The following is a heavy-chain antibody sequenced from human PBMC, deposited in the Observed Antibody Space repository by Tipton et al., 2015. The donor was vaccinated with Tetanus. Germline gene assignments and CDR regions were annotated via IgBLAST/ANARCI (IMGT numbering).Heavy chain of an antibody. CDR1: GASMKSGSFY. Sequence: TLSLTCTVSGASMKSGSFYWGWIRQHPGRGLEWIGYMFYNGAAFYNPSLKSRLAMSLDASENLFSLNLTSVTAADTDVYYCARAAPSGSYFVRYYSMDVWGQGTTVVFSS. CDR3: ARAAPSGSYFVRYYSMDV. D-gene: IGHD3-22*01. J-gene: IGHJ6*02. V-gene: IGHV4-30-4*08. CDR2: MFYNGAA.